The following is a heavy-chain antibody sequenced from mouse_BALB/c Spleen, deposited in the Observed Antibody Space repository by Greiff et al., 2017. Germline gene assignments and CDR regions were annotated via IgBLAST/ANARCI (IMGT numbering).Heavy chain of an antibody. J-gene: IGHJ4*01. CDR3: ARGDYDYDGGYAMDY. Sequence: QVQLQQSGPGLVAPSQSLSITCTVSGFSLTSYGVHWVRQPPGKGLEWLGVIWAGGSTNYNSALMSRLSISKDNSKSQVFLKMNSLQTDDTAMYYCARGDYDYDGGYAMDYWGQGTSVTVSS. V-gene: IGHV2-9*02. CDR2: IWAGGST. D-gene: IGHD2-4*01. CDR1: GFSLTSYG.